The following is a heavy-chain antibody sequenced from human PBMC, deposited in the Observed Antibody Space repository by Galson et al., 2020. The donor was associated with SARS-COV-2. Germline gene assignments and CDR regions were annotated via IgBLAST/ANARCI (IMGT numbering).Heavy chain of an antibody. CDR3: ARPIDYGSGSFDY. Sequence: SETLSLTCAVPGYSISSGYYWGWIRQPPGKGLEWVGSIHHSGSTYYNPSLKSRVTISVDTSKNQFSLKLSSVTAADTAVYYCARPIDYGSGSFDYWGQGTLVTVSS. CDR2: IHHSGST. J-gene: IGHJ4*02. D-gene: IGHD3-10*01. CDR1: GYSISSGYY. V-gene: IGHV4-38-2*01.